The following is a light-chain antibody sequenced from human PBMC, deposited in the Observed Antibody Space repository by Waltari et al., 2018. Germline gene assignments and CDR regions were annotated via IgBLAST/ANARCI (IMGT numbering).Light chain of an antibody. CDR2: WAS. CDR3: HQYYTTPPT. V-gene: IGKV4-1*01. J-gene: IGKJ4*01. CDR1: QSVLYSSNKKDY. Sequence: DIVMTQSPDSLPVSLGDRATINCKSSQSVLYSSNKKDYIAWYQHKPGQAPKLLLYWASTRKSGVPDRFSGSGSGTNFNLTISSLQAEDVAVYYCHQYYTTPPTVGGGTKVEIK.